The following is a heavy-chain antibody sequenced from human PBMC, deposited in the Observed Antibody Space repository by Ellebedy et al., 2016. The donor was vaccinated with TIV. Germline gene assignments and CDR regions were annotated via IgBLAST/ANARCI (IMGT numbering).Heavy chain of an antibody. CDR3: ARDSGLDY. CDR1: GYSFTSYW. V-gene: IGHV5-51*01. Sequence: PGGSLRLSCRGSGYSFTSYWIGWVRQMPGKGLEWLGIIYPGDSDTRYSPSFQGQVTISADKSISTAYLQWSSLKASDTAMYYWARDSGLDYWGQGTLVTVSS. J-gene: IGHJ4*02. CDR2: IYPGDSDT. D-gene: IGHD1-14*01.